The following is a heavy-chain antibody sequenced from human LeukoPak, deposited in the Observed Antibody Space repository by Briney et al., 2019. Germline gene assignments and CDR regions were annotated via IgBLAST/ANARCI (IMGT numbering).Heavy chain of an antibody. CDR2: ISRHNGNT. Sequence: ASVKVSCKASGYSFTSYGITWVRQAPGQGLEWMGWISRHNGNTDYAQKFRDRVTMTTDTSTSTAYMELRSLRSDDTAVYYCARSGSGSYYGAFDIWGQGTMVTVSS. CDR1: GYSFTSYG. D-gene: IGHD3-10*01. V-gene: IGHV1-18*01. CDR3: ARSGSGSYYGAFDI. J-gene: IGHJ3*02.